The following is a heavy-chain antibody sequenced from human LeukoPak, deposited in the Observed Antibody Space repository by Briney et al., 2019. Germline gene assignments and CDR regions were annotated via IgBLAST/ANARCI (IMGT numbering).Heavy chain of an antibody. CDR1: GLTFSDYY. CDR3: ASLLYYDSSGLGY. D-gene: IGHD3-22*01. V-gene: IGHV3-11*01. CDR2: ISSSGSTI. J-gene: IGHJ4*02. Sequence: GGSLRLSCAASGLTFSDYYMSWIRQAPGKGLEWVSYISSSGSTIYYADSVKGRFTISRDNAKNSLYLQMNSLRAEDTAVYYCASLLYYDSSGLGYWGQGTLVTVSS.